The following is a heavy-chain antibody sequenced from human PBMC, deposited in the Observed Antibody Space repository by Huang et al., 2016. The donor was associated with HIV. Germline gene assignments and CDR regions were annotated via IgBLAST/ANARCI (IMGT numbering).Heavy chain of an antibody. J-gene: IGHJ2*01. V-gene: IGHV1-69*13. CDR3: ARDLIEGIMDYWYFDL. CDR1: GGTFSSYA. Sequence: QVQLVQSGAEVKKPGSSVKVSCKASGGTFSSYAIRWVRQAPGQGLGWLGGIIPIYNRANYAQKCQGRVTITADESTSTAYMELSSLRSEDTAVYYCARDLIEGIMDYWYFDLWGRGTLVTVSS. CDR2: IIPIYNRA. D-gene: IGHD3-16*01.